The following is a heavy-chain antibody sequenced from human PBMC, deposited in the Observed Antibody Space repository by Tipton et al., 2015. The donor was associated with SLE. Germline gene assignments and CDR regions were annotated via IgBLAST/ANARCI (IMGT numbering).Heavy chain of an antibody. CDR1: GFTFGDYA. CDR3: SRGGGDNVY. Sequence: RSLRLSCTASGFTFGDYAMSWVRQAPGKGLEWVGFIRSRDSGGTTEYVASVKGRFTISRDDSTSIAYLHMNSLKTEDTAVYYCSRGGGDNVYWGQGTLVTVSS. V-gene: IGHV3-49*04. D-gene: IGHD2-15*01. CDR2: IRSRDSGGTT. J-gene: IGHJ4*02.